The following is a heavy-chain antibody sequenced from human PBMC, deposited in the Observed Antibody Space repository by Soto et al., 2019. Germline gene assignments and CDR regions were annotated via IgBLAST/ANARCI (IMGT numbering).Heavy chain of an antibody. CDR3: AKDSDLLGWRFDY. D-gene: IGHD6-19*01. V-gene: IGHV3-30*18. J-gene: IGHJ4*02. CDR1: GFTFSSYG. CDR2: ISYDGSNK. Sequence: PGGSLRLSCAASGFTFSSYGMHWVRQAPGKGLEWVAVISYDGSNKYYADSVKGRFTISRDNSKNTPYLQMNSLRAEDTAVYYCAKDSDLLGWRFDYWGQGTLVTVSS.